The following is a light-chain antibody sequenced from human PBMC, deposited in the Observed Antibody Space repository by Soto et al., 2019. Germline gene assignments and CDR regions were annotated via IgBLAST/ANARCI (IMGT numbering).Light chain of an antibody. CDR2: GAS. J-gene: IGKJ1*01. CDR3: QQCHRYLT. CDR1: ESMSNC. Sequence: DIQMTQSPSTLSACVGYRVTITCRASESMSNCLAWYQQKPGKAPKLLISGASSLQSGVPSRFSGSASGTEFTLTISRLQTDDIATYYCQQCHRYLTFGQGAKVDIK. V-gene: IGKV1-5*01.